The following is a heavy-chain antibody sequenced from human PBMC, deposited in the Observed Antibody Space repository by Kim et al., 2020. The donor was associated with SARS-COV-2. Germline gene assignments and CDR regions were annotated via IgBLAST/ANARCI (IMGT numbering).Heavy chain of an antibody. CDR2: ISSSGDYI. Sequence: GGSLRLSCAASGFTFSPYTMHWVRQAPGKGLEWLSSISSSGDYIHYADSLKGRFTISRDNAKKILYLQMNSLRVEDTAVYYCAKGDLGDWFDPWGQVTLVTVSS. CDR1: GFTFSPYT. D-gene: IGHD3-16*01. V-gene: IGHV3-21*01. CDR3: AKGDLGDWFDP. J-gene: IGHJ5*02.